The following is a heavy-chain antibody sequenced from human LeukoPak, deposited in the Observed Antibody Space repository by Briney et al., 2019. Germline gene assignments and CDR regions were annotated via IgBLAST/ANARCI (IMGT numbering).Heavy chain of an antibody. V-gene: IGHV7-4-1*02. D-gene: IGHD3-3*01. CDR2: INTNTGNP. Sequence: ASVKVSCKASGYTFNGHYMHWVRQAPGQGLEWMGWINTNTGNPTYAQGFTGRFVFSLDTSVSTAYLQISSLKAEDTAVYYCARDLYYDFWSSLGNYYYYYMDVWGKGTTVTVSS. CDR1: GYTFNGHY. J-gene: IGHJ6*03. CDR3: ARDLYYDFWSSLGNYYYYYMDV.